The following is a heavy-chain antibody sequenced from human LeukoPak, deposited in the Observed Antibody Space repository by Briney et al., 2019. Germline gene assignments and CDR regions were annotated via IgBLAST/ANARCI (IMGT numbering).Heavy chain of an antibody. J-gene: IGHJ4*01. CDR3: ASDKGYSNNYFDY. CDR2: IYYSGST. V-gene: IGHV4-39*01. Sequence: SETLSLTCTVSGGSISTTGYYWAWIRQPPGKGLEWIASIYYSGSTYYNSSLKSRVTISVDTSRDQFSLKLSSVTAADTALYYCASDKGYSNNYFDYWGQGTLVTVSS. D-gene: IGHD6-13*01. CDR1: GGSISTTGYY.